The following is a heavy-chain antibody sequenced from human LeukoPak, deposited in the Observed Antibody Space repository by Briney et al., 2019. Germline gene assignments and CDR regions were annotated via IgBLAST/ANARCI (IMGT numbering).Heavy chain of an antibody. D-gene: IGHD3-9*01. CDR1: GFTFSDYY. V-gene: IGHV3-11*04. Sequence: GGSLRLSCAASGFTFSDYYMSWIRQAPGKGLEWVSYISSSRSTIYYADSVKGRFTISRDNAKNSLYLQMNSLRAEDTAVYYCARVKGCDILTGHCDHDAFDIWGQGTTVTVSS. J-gene: IGHJ3*02. CDR3: ARVKGCDILTGHCDHDAFDI. CDR2: ISSSRSTI.